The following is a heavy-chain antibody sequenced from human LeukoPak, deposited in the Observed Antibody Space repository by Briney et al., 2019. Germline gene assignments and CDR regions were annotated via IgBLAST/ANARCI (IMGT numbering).Heavy chain of an antibody. CDR1: GYTFTDYY. Sequence: SVKVSCKASGYTFTDYYMHWVRQAPGQGFEWMGWINPNDGDTNYAQKFQGRVTMTRDTSISTAHMEVSRLRSDDTAVYYCARANFLYCSSTTCLFDYWGQGTLVTVPS. J-gene: IGHJ4*02. CDR3: ARANFLYCSSTTCLFDY. V-gene: IGHV1-2*02. D-gene: IGHD2-2*01. CDR2: INPNDGDT.